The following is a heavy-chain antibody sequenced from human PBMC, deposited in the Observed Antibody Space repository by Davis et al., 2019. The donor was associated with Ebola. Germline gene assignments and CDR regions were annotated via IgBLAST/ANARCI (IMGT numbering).Heavy chain of an antibody. V-gene: IGHV5-51*01. CDR3: ARALYDSSGRYYYYYYGMDV. J-gene: IGHJ6*02. CDR1: GYSFISYW. Sequence: GESLKISCKGSGYSFISYWIGWVRQMPGKGLEWMGIIYPGDSDTRYSPSFQGQVTISADKSISTAYLQWSSLKASDTAMYYCARALYDSSGRYYYYYYGMDVWGQGTTVTVSS. CDR2: IYPGDSDT. D-gene: IGHD3-22*01.